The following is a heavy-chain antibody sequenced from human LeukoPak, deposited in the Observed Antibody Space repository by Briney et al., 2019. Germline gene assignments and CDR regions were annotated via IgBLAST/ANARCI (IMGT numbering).Heavy chain of an antibody. CDR2: IYYSGST. CDR3: ARKEGGQLANTRRWFDP. V-gene: IGHV4-39*07. J-gene: IGHJ5*02. CDR1: GGSISSSSYY. D-gene: IGHD6-13*01. Sequence: SETLSLTCTVSGGSISSSSYYWGWTRQPPGKGLEWIGSIYYSGSTYYNPSLKSRVTISVDTSKNQFSLKLKSVTAADTAVYYCARKEGGQLANTRRWFDPWGQGTLVTVSS.